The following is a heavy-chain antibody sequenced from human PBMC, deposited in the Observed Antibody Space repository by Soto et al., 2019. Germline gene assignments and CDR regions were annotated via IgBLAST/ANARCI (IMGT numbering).Heavy chain of an antibody. V-gene: IGHV1-18*01. CDR1: GYTFTSYA. CDR2: ISIYNGDT. CDR3: ARDGRITVIRGPLPFDS. D-gene: IGHD3-10*01. Sequence: ASLKVSCKASGYTFTSYAISWVRQAPGQGLEWMGWISIYNGDTKSAEKFQGRVTMTTDTSTSTAYMELRSLSSDDTALYYCARDGRITVIRGPLPFDSWGQ. J-gene: IGHJ4*02.